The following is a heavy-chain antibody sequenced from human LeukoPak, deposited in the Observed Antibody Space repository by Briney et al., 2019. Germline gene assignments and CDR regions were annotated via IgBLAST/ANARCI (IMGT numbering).Heavy chain of an antibody. CDR2: IKQDGSEK. J-gene: IGHJ4*02. Sequence: GGSLRLSCAASGFTFSSYAMSWVRQAPGKGLGWVANIKQDGSEKYYVDSVKGRFTISRDNAKNSLYLQMNSLRAEDTAVYYCASVTTVVDWGQGTLVTVSS. D-gene: IGHD4-23*01. CDR3: ASVTTVVD. CDR1: GFTFSSYA. V-gene: IGHV3-7*01.